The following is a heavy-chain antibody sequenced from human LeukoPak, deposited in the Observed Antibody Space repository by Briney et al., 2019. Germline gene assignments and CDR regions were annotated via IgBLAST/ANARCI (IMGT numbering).Heavy chain of an antibody. J-gene: IGHJ5*02. D-gene: IGHD5-18*01. CDR2: INPSGGST. CDR3: ARAQLWLGWFDP. Sequence: EASVKVSCKASGYTFTSYYMHWVRQAPGQGLEWMGIINPSGGSTSYAQKFQGRVTMTRDTSTSTVYMELSSLRSEDAAVYYCARAQLWLGWFDPWGQGTLVTVSS. CDR1: GYTFTSYY. V-gene: IGHV1-46*01.